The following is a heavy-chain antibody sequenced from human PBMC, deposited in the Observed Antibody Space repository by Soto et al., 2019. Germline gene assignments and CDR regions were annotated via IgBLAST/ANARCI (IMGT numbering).Heavy chain of an antibody. Sequence: QVQLVESGGGLVKPGGSLRLSCAASGFTFGDYEMSWIRQAAGKGPEWVSFISRSGNTIYYADSVKGRFSISRDNAENSLYLQMESLRVEDTAIYFCARSSGWYEAEAFDMWGQGTMVTVSA. D-gene: IGHD6-19*01. CDR1: GFTFGDYE. J-gene: IGHJ3*02. V-gene: IGHV3-11*01. CDR2: ISRSGNTI. CDR3: ARSSGWYEAEAFDM.